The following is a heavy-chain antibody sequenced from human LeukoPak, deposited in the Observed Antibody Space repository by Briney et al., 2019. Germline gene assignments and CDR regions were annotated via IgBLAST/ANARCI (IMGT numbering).Heavy chain of an antibody. J-gene: IGHJ4*02. CDR3: AREGKSYSSSWYPSYYFDY. D-gene: IGHD6-13*01. CDR2: IKQDGSEK. Sequence: GGSLRLSCAASGFTFNSYWMTWVRQAPGKGLEWVANIKQDGSEKYYVDSVKGRFTISRDNAKNSLYLQMNSLRAEDTAVYYCAREGKSYSSSWYPSYYFDYWGQGTLVTVSS. CDR1: GFTFNSYW. V-gene: IGHV3-7*03.